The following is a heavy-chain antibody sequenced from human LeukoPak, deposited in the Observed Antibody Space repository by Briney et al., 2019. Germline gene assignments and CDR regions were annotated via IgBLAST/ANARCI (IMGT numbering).Heavy chain of an antibody. V-gene: IGHV1-2*02. CDR3: AREYYYASGNYYNRIDY. D-gene: IGHD3-10*01. CDR2: INPNSGGT. CDR1: GYTFTGYY. J-gene: IGHJ4*02. Sequence: ASVKVSCKASGYTFTGYYMHWVRQAPGQGLEWMGWINPNSGGTNYAQKFQGGVTMTRDTSISTAYMALSRLKYDDTAVYYCAREYYYASGNYYNRIDYWGQGTLVTVSS.